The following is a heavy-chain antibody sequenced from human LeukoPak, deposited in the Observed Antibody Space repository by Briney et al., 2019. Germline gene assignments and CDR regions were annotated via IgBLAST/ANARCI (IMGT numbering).Heavy chain of an antibody. CDR3: AKDSSDYYFDY. Sequence: GGSLRLSCVASGFTFRSYGVHWVRQAPGKGLEWLAFIWYDEITKNYADSVKGRFTISRDNSKNTLYVQMNSLRPDDTAVYYCAKDSSDYYFDYWGQGTLVTVSS. CDR1: GFTFRSYG. J-gene: IGHJ4*02. V-gene: IGHV3-30*02. CDR2: IWYDEITK. D-gene: IGHD3-22*01.